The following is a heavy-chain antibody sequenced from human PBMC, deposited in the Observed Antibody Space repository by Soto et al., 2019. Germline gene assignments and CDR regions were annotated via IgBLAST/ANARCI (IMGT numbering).Heavy chain of an antibody. CDR3: ARVAKEGVAGTKGWYFGL. V-gene: IGHV4-39*01. D-gene: IGHD6-19*01. CDR1: DGSINNRNYY. Sequence: QLQLQESGPGLVKPSETLSLTCTVSDGSINNRNYYWTWIRQPPGKGLEWIGSIYYTGSTYYNPSLKSRVTISVDTSKNQFSRRLGSVTAADTAVYYCARVAKEGVAGTKGWYFGLWGRGAQVTVSS. CDR2: IYYTGST. J-gene: IGHJ2*01.